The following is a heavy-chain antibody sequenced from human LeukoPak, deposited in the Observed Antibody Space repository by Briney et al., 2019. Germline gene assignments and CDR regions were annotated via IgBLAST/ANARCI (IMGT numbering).Heavy chain of an antibody. V-gene: IGHV1-3*01. Sequence: GASVKVSCKASGYTFTSYAMHWVRQAPGQRLEWMGWINAGNGNTKYSQKFQGRVTITRDTSASTAYMELSSLRSEDTAVYYCARAYCSGGSCYYASPFDPWGQGTLVTVSS. CDR3: ARAYCSGGSCYYASPFDP. CDR2: INAGNGNT. J-gene: IGHJ5*02. CDR1: GYTFTSYA. D-gene: IGHD2-15*01.